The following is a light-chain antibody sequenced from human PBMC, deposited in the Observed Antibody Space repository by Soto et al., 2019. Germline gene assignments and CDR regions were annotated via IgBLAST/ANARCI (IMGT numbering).Light chain of an antibody. Sequence: QSVLTQPPSVSGAPGQRVTLSCTGSSSNIGACYDVHWYQQLPGTAPKLLIYGNSNRPSGVPDRVSGSKSGTSASLAITGLQAEDEADYYCQSYDSSLSGSVFGGGTKLTVL. CDR3: QSYDSSLSGSV. CDR2: GNS. V-gene: IGLV1-40*01. CDR1: SSNIGACYD. J-gene: IGLJ2*01.